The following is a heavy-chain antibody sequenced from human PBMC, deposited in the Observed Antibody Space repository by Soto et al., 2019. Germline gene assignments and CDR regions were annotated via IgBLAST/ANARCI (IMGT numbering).Heavy chain of an antibody. V-gene: IGHV1-69*06. CDR3: ARDRGPAAIAQYYYYGMDV. Sequence: SVKVSCKASGGTFSSYAISWVRQAPGQGXEWMGGIIPIFGTANYAQKFQGRVTITADKSTSTAYMELSSLRSEDTAVYYCARDRGPAAIAQYYYYGMDVWGQGTTVTVSS. D-gene: IGHD2-2*01. CDR2: IIPIFGTA. J-gene: IGHJ6*02. CDR1: GGTFSSYA.